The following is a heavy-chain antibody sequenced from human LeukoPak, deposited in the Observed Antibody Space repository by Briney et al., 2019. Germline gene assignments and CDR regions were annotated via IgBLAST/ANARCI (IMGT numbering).Heavy chain of an antibody. CDR3: ASRLEYYYDSSGYLKPNAFDI. CDR1: GGSISSSSYY. CDR2: IYTSGST. D-gene: IGHD3-22*01. Sequence: SETLSLTCTVSGGSISSSSYYWGWIRQPAGKGLEWIGRIYTSGSTNYNPSLKSRVTISVDTSKNQFSLKLSSVTAADTAVYYCASRLEYYYDSSGYLKPNAFDIWGQGTMVTVSS. J-gene: IGHJ3*02. V-gene: IGHV4-61*02.